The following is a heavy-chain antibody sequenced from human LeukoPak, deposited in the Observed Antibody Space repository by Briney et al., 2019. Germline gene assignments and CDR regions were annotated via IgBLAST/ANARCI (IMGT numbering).Heavy chain of an antibody. V-gene: IGHV4-34*01. D-gene: IGHD3-22*01. CDR1: GGSFSGYY. Sequence: SETLSLTCAVYGGSFSGYYWSWSRQPPGKGLGWIGEINHSGSTNYNPSLKSRVTISLDTSKNQFSLKLSSVTAADTAVYYCAREARDTMIPRAFDIWGQGTMVTVSS. CDR2: INHSGST. J-gene: IGHJ3*02. CDR3: AREARDTMIPRAFDI.